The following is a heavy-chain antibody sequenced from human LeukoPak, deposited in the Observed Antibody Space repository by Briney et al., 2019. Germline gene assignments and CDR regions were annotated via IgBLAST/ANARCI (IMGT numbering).Heavy chain of an antibody. D-gene: IGHD2-15*01. CDR1: GFTFSTYH. CDR2: ISSSSTNI. Sequence: GGSLRLSCAASGFTFSTYHMNWVRQAPGKGLEWLSSISSSSTNIYYVDSVKGRFTISRDNAKNSLYLQMNSLRAEDTGVYYCGRQAAPDYWGQGTLVTVSS. J-gene: IGHJ4*02. V-gene: IGHV3-21*01. CDR3: GRQAAPDY.